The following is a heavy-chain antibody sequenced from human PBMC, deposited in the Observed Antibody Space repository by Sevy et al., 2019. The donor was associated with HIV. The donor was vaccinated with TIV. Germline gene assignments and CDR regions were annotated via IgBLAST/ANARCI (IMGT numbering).Heavy chain of an antibody. CDR1: GDSVSSNSAA. J-gene: IGHJ4*02. D-gene: IGHD6-6*01. Sequence: SQTLSLTCAISGDSVSSNSAAWNWIRQSPSRGLEWLGRTYYRSKWYNDYAVSVKSRITINPDTSKNQFSLQLNSVTPEETAVYYCARGANTGRLVRGYYFDYWGQGTLVTVSS. CDR2: TYYRSKWYN. CDR3: ARGANTGRLVRGYYFDY. V-gene: IGHV6-1*01.